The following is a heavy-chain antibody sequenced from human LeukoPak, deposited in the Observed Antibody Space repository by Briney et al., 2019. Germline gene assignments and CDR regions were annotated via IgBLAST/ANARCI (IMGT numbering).Heavy chain of an antibody. D-gene: IGHD6-19*01. Sequence: GVLRLSCAASGFTVSTNYMSWVRQAPGKGLEWVSVIYSGGSTYYADSVKGRFTISRDNSKNTLYLQMNSLRAEDTAVFYCARGGSGWSAPDYWGQGTLVTVSS. CDR3: ARGGSGWSAPDY. V-gene: IGHV3-66*02. J-gene: IGHJ4*02. CDR1: GFTVSTNY. CDR2: IYSGGST.